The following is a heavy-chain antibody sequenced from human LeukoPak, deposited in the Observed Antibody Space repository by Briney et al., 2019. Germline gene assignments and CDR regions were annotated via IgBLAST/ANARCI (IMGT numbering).Heavy chain of an antibody. CDR3: AKRRSSTWYYFDY. D-gene: IGHD6-13*01. J-gene: IGHJ4*02. CDR2: ISDSGGST. Sequence: GGSLRLFCAASGFTFSSYAMSWVRQAPGKGLEWVSAISDSGGSTNYADSVKCRFTISRDNSKNTLYLQMNRLRAEDTAVYYCAKRRSSTWYYFDYWGQGTLVTVSS. V-gene: IGHV3-23*01. CDR1: GFTFSSYA.